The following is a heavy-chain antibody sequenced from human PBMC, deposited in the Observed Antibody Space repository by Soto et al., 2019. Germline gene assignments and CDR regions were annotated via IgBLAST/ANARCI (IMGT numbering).Heavy chain of an antibody. V-gene: IGHV1-8*01. CDR2: MNPNSGNT. J-gene: IGHJ4*02. CDR1: RDTLTSYS. D-gene: IGHD6-19*01. Sequence: GASVKVSSKASRDTLTSYSISSPRQSTGQGLEWMGWMNPNSGNTGYAQKFQGRVTMTRNTSISTAYMELSSLRSEDTAVYYCARFTVAGTPPVDYWGQGTLVTVSS. CDR3: ARFTVAGTPPVDY.